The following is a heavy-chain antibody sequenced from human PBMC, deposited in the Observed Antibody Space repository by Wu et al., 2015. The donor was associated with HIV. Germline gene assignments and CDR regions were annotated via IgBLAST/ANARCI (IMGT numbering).Heavy chain of an antibody. Sequence: QVQLVQSGAEVKKPGASVKVSCKASGYTFTGYYMHWVRQAPGQGLEWMGWINPNSGGTNYAQKFQGRVTMTRDTSISTAYMELSRLRSDDTAVYYCARGIGYCSGGSCYWYWFDPWGQGTLVTVSS. CDR1: GYTFTGYY. D-gene: IGHD2-15*01. V-gene: IGHV1-2*02. J-gene: IGHJ5*02. CDR3: ARGIGYCSGGSCYWYWFDP. CDR2: INPNSGGT.